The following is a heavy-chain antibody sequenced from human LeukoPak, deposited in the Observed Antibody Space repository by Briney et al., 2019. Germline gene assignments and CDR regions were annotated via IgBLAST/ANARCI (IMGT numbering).Heavy chain of an antibody. CDR1: GYTFTSYD. V-gene: IGHV1-8*01. D-gene: IGHD3-22*01. CDR3: ARGTGGIVVVTDAFDI. Sequence: ASVKLSCKASGYTFTSYDINWVRQATGQGLEWMGWMNPNSGNTGYAQKFQGRVTMTRNTSISTAYMELSSLRSEDTAVYYCARGTGGIVVVTDAFDIWGQGTMVTVSS. J-gene: IGHJ3*02. CDR2: MNPNSGNT.